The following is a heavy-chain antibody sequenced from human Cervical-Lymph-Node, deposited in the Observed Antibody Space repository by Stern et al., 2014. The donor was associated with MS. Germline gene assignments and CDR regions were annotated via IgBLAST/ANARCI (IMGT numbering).Heavy chain of an antibody. D-gene: IGHD3-10*01. CDR2: VSYDGTQR. CDR1: GFTFSTYA. Sequence: VQLVESGGGVVQPVRSLSLSCVGSGFTFSTYAMHWVRQATGKGLEWVAFVSYDGTQRNSTDSVKARFTISRDNSKNTLYLHMNSLRDEDTAVYFCARGGRGVGLEYWGQGALVTVSS. V-gene: IGHV3-30-3*01. J-gene: IGHJ4*02. CDR3: ARGGRGVGLEY.